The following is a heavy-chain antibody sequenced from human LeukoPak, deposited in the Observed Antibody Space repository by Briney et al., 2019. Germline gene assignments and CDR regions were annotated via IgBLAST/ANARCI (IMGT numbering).Heavy chain of an antibody. Sequence: GGSLRLSCAASGFTVSSNYMSWVRQAPGKGLEWVSVIYSGGSTYYADSVKGRFTISRDNSKNTLYLQMNSLRAEDTALYSCAKARGFAEFDYWGQGTLVTVSS. D-gene: IGHD3-10*01. J-gene: IGHJ4*02. CDR3: AKARGFAEFDY. V-gene: IGHV3-53*01. CDR1: GFTVSSNY. CDR2: IYSGGST.